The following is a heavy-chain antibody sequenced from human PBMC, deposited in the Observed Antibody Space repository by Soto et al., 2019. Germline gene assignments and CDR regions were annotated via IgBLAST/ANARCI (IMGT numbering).Heavy chain of an antibody. Sequence: SLRLSCAASGFTFDDYAMHWVRQAPGKGLEWVSGISWNSGSIGYADSVKGRFTISRDNAKNSLYLQMNSPRAEDTALYYCAKDNSYGYSRYYFDYWGQGTLVTVSS. D-gene: IGHD6-13*01. J-gene: IGHJ4*02. V-gene: IGHV3-9*01. CDR2: ISWNSGSI. CDR1: GFTFDDYA. CDR3: AKDNSYGYSRYYFDY.